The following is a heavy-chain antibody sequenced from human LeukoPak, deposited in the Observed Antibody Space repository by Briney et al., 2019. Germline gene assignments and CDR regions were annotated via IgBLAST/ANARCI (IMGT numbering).Heavy chain of an antibody. J-gene: IGHJ6*03. CDR3: ARVVRAYYYYYHMDV. V-gene: IGHV1-69*06. CDR2: IIPIFGTA. CDR1: GGTFSSYA. Sequence: EASVKVSCKASGGTFSSYAISWVRQAPGQGLEWMGGIIPIFGTANYAQKFQGRVTITADKSTSTAYMELSSLRSEDTAVYYCARVVRAYYYYYHMDVWGKGTTVTVSS.